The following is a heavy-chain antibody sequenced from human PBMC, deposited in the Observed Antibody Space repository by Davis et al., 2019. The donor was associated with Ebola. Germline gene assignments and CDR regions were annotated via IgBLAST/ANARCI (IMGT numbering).Heavy chain of an antibody. CDR1: GFTFSDHY. D-gene: IGHD3-10*01. Sequence: GESLNISCAASGFTFSDHYMDWVRQAPGKGLEWVGRTRNKANRYTTEYAASVKGRFTISRDDSKNSLYLQMNSLKTEDTAVFYCARVRISGNYDLDVWGQGTTVTVSS. J-gene: IGHJ6*02. CDR3: ARVRISGNYDLDV. CDR2: TRNKANRYTT. V-gene: IGHV3-72*01.